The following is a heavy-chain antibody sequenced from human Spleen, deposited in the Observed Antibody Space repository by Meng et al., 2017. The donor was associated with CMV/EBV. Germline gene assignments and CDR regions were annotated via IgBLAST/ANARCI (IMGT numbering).Heavy chain of an antibody. CDR3: ARGIIPDYYFYGMDV. CDR1: GFTFSNYE. CDR2: ISSRSGYI. V-gene: IGHV3-21*01. J-gene: IGHJ6*02. Sequence: GGSLRLSCAASGFTFSNYEMNWVRQAPGKGLEWVSSISSRSGYIYYADSLKGRITISRDNAKNSLYLQMNSLRAEDTAVYYCARGIIPDYYFYGMDVWGQGTTVTVSS. D-gene: IGHD2-2*01.